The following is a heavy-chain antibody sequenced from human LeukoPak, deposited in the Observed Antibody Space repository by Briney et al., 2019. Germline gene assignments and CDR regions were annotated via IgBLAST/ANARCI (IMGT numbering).Heavy chain of an antibody. CDR3: AKVLTGALGY. CDR2: ISWSSGSI. Sequence: AGGSLRLSCAASGFTFDDYAMHWVRQAPGRGLEWVSGISWSSGSIGYADSVKGRFTISRDNAKNSLYLQMNSLRAEDMALYYCAKVLTGALGYWGQGTLVTVSS. CDR1: GFTFDDYA. J-gene: IGHJ4*02. V-gene: IGHV3-9*03. D-gene: IGHD1-20*01.